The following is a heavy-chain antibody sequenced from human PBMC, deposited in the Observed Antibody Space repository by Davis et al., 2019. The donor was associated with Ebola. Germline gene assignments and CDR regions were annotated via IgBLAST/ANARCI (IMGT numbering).Heavy chain of an antibody. CDR3: ARDLSSGYYRDDY. V-gene: IGHV1-69*04. D-gene: IGHD3-22*01. CDR2: IIPILGIA. Sequence: SVKVSCKASGGTFSSYAISWVRQASGQGLEWMGRIIPILGIANYAQKFQGRVTITADKSTSTAYMELSSLRSEDTAVYYCARDLSSGYYRDDYWGQGTLVTVSS. J-gene: IGHJ4*02. CDR1: GGTFSSYA.